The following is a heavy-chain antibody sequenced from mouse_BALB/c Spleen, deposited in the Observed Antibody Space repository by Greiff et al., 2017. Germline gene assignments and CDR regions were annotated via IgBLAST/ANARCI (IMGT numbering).Heavy chain of an antibody. V-gene: IGHV2-6-7*01. D-gene: IGHD2-1*01. CDR1: GFSLTGYG. Sequence: VQLKESGPGLVAPSQSLSITCTVSGFSLTGYGVNWVRQPPGKGLEWLGMIWGDGSTDYNSALKSRLSISKDNSKSQVFLKMNSLQTDDTARYYCAREGDLLPFAYWGQGTLVTVSA. J-gene: IGHJ3*01. CDR2: IWGDGST. CDR3: AREGDLLPFAY.